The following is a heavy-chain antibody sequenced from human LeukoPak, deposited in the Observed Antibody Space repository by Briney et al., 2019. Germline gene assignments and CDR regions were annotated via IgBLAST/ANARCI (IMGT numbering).Heavy chain of an antibody. Sequence: GGSLRLSCATSGFTFSSYEMNWVRQAPGKGLEWVSYISSSGSTIYYADSVKGRFTISRDNAKNPLYLQMNSLRAEDTAVYYCPRGIVGSPMILSDWGQGTLVTVSS. CDR2: ISSSGSTI. CDR1: GFTFSSYE. V-gene: IGHV3-48*03. J-gene: IGHJ4*02. CDR3: PRGIVGSPMILSD. D-gene: IGHD1-26*01.